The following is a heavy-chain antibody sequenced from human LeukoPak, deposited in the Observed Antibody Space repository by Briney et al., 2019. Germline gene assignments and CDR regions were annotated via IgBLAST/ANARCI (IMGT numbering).Heavy chain of an antibody. D-gene: IGHD5-12*01. Sequence: SETLSLTCTVSGGSISSSSYYWGWIRQPPGKGLEWIGSIYYSGSTYYNPSLKSRVTISVDTSKNQFSLKLSSVTAADTAVYYCAAPGAIVATINYWGQGTLVTVSS. CDR1: GGSISSSSYY. CDR2: IYYSGST. J-gene: IGHJ4*02. CDR3: AAPGAIVATINY. V-gene: IGHV4-39*01.